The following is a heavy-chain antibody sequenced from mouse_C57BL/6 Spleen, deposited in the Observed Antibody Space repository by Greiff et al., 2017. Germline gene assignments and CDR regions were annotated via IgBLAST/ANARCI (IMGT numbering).Heavy chain of an antibody. D-gene: IGHD2-4*01. J-gene: IGHJ4*01. Sequence: EVHLVESGGGLVQPGGSLKLSCAASGFTFSDYYMYWVRQTPEKRLEWVAYISNGGGSTYYPDTVKGRFTISRDNAKNTLYLQMSRLKSEDTAMYYCARQDYDYDAPYAMDYWGQGTSVTVSS. CDR3: ARQDYDYDAPYAMDY. CDR2: ISNGGGST. CDR1: GFTFSDYY. V-gene: IGHV5-12*01.